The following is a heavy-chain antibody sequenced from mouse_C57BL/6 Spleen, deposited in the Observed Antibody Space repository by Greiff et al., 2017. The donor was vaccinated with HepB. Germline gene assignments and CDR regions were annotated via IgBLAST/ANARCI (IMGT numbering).Heavy chain of an antibody. J-gene: IGHJ4*01. CDR3: ARGHINYPYYYAMDD. V-gene: IGHV1-26*01. Sequence: EVKLQESGPELVKPGASVKISCKASGYTFTDYYMNWVKQSHGKSLEWIGEINPNNGGTSYNQKFKGKATLTVDKSSSTAYMELRSLTSEDSAVYYGARGHINYPYYYAMDDWGQGTSVTVSS. CDR2: INPNNGGT. CDR1: GYTFTDYY. D-gene: IGHD2-5*01.